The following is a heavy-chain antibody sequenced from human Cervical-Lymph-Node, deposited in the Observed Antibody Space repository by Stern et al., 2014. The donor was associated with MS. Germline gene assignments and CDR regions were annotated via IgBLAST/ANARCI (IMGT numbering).Heavy chain of an antibody. CDR3: ARIHVGAVAGTDYFDY. CDR1: GFSLSNARMG. D-gene: IGHD6-19*01. Sequence: QVTLRESGPVLVKPTETLTLTCTVSGFSLSNARMGVSWIRQPPGKALEWLAHIFSNDEKSYSTSLKSRLTIPKDTSKSQVVLTMTNMDPVDTATYYCARIHVGAVAGTDYFDYWGQGTLVTVSS. CDR2: IFSNDEK. V-gene: IGHV2-26*01. J-gene: IGHJ4*02.